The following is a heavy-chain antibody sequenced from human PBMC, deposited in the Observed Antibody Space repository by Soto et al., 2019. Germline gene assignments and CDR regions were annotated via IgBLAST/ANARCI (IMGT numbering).Heavy chain of an antibody. CDR1: GGSISSGDSY. V-gene: IGHV4-30-4*01. Sequence: PSETLSLTCTVSGGSISSGDSYWSWIRQPPGKGLEWIGYIYYEGSTYYNPSLKSRVTISVDTSKNQFSLKLNSMTAADTAVYYCAREGAASHTYYYGTDVWGQGTTVTVS. CDR3: AREGAASHTYYYGTDV. CDR2: IYYEGST. J-gene: IGHJ6*02. D-gene: IGHD3-16*01.